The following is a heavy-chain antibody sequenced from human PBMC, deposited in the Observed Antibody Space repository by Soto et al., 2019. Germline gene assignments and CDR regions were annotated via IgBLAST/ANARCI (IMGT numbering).Heavy chain of an antibody. Sequence: PGGSLRLSCAASGFTFTRYSMNWVRQAPGKGLEWVSSISSSSSYIYYADSVKGRFTISRDNAKNSLYLQMNSLRAEDTAVYYCAREGRTTTVLSDYWGQGTLVTVSS. V-gene: IGHV3-21*01. J-gene: IGHJ4*02. CDR1: GFTFTRYS. CDR2: ISSSSSYI. CDR3: AREGRTTTVLSDY. D-gene: IGHD2-8*01.